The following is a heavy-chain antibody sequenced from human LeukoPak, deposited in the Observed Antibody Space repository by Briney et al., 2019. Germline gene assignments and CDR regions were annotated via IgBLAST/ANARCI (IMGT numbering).Heavy chain of an antibody. J-gene: IGHJ4*02. Sequence: PSETLSLTCTVSGGSISSYYWSWIRQPPGKGLEWIGYIYYSGSTNYNPSLKSRVTISVDTSKNQFSLKLSSVTAADTAVYYCARSRITMVRGVIDYYFDYWGQGTLVTVSS. V-gene: IGHV4-59*01. CDR2: IYYSGST. D-gene: IGHD3-10*01. CDR1: GGSISSYY. CDR3: ARSRITMVRGVIDYYFDY.